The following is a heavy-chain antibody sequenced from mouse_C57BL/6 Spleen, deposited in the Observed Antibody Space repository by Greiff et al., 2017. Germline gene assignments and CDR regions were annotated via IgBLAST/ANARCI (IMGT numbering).Heavy chain of an antibody. V-gene: IGHV5-4*01. CDR3: ARDQNYYGSSPWFAY. J-gene: IGHJ3*01. CDR2: ISDGGSYT. Sequence: VQLQQSGGGLVKPGGSLKLSCAASGFTFSSYAMSWVRQTPEKRLEWVATISDGGSYTYYPDNVKGRFTISRDNAKNNLYLQMSHLKSEDTAMYYCARDQNYYGSSPWFAYWGQGTLVTVSA. D-gene: IGHD1-1*01. CDR1: GFTFSSYA.